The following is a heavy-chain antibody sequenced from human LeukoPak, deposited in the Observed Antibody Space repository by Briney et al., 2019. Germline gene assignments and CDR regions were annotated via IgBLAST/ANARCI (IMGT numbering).Heavy chain of an antibody. CDR3: AHYGYYYDSSGPGLSLFDY. CDR1: GFSVSTSGVG. J-gene: IGHJ4*02. CDR2: IYWDDDK. D-gene: IGHD3-22*01. Sequence: SGPTLVKPTQTLTLTCTFSGFSVSTSGVGVGWIRQPPGKALEWLALIYWDDDKRYSPSLKSRLTITKDTSKNQVVLTMTNMDPVDTATYYCAHYGYYYDSSGPGLSLFDYWGQGTLVTVSS. V-gene: IGHV2-5*02.